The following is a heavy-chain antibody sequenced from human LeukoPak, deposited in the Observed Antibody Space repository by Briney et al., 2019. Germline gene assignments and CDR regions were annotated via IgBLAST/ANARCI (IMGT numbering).Heavy chain of an antibody. V-gene: IGHV3-21*01. CDR3: ARDLTTVTTFDY. D-gene: IGHD4-17*01. Sequence: PGGSLRLSCAASGFTFSSYSMNWVRQAPGKGLEWVSSISSSSSYIYSADSVKGRFTISRDNAKNSLFLQMNSLSAEDTAVYYCARDLTTVTTFDYWGQGTLVTVSS. J-gene: IGHJ4*02. CDR2: ISSSSSYI. CDR1: GFTFSSYS.